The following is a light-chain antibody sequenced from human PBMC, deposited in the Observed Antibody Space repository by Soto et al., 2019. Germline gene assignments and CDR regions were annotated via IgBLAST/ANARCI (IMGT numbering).Light chain of an antibody. J-gene: IGLJ2*01. V-gene: IGLV2-8*01. Sequence: QSALTQPPSASGSPGQSVTLSCTGTSSDVGGYNYVSWYQQHPGKAPKLMIYEVSKRPSGVPDRFSGSKSGNTASLTVSGLQDEDEADYYCSSYAGSNKVVFGGGTKLTVL. CDR2: EVS. CDR1: SSDVGGYNY. CDR3: SSYAGSNKVV.